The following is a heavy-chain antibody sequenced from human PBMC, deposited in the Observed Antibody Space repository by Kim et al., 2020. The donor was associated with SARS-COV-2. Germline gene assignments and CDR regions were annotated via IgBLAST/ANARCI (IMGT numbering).Heavy chain of an antibody. Sequence: SETLSLTCTVSGDSISRSDHYRSWIRQHPGKGLEYIGYTYNSGITYYNPSLKCRVTMSVDTSKNQFSLNLTSVTAADTAVYYCASSKTYHQFNDYWGPGT. CDR2: TYNSGIT. V-gene: IGHV4-31*03. J-gene: IGHJ4*02. D-gene: IGHD4-4*01. CDR1: GDSISRSDHY. CDR3: ASSKTYHQFNDY.